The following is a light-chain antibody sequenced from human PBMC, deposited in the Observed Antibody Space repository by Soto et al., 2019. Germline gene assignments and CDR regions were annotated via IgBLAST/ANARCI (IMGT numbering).Light chain of an antibody. CDR1: QSVSSN. J-gene: IGKJ1*01. CDR3: QQYNNWWT. V-gene: IGKV3-15*01. Sequence: IVITQSPATLSGSPGERATLSCRASQSVSSNLAWYQQKPGQAPRLLIYGASTRATGIPARFSGSGSGTEFTLTISSLQSEDFAVYYCQQYNNWWTFGQGTKVDIK. CDR2: GAS.